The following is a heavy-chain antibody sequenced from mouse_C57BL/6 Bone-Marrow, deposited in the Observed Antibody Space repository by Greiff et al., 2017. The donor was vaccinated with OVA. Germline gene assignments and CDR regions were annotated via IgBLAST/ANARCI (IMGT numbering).Heavy chain of an antibody. D-gene: IGHD2-3*01. V-gene: IGHV1-55*01. CDR2: IYPGSGST. CDR1: GYTFTSYW. J-gene: IGHJ1*03. CDR3: ARSDGYYVYWYFDV. Sequence: VQLQQPGAELVKPGASVKMSCKASGYTFTSYWITWVKQRPGQGLEWIGDIYPGSGSTNYNEKFKSKATLTVDTSSSTAYMQLSSLTSEDSAVYYCARSDGYYVYWYFDVWGTGTTVTGSS.